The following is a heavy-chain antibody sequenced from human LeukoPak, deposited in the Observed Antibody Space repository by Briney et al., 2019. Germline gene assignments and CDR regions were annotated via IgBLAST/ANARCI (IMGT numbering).Heavy chain of an antibody. V-gene: IGHV1-69*05. CDR2: IIPIFATA. CDR1: GGTFSNYA. Sequence: SVKVSCKASGGTFSNYAVSWVQQAPGQGLEWMGGIIPIFATADYPRKFQGRVTITTDESRTTAYLELRNLRSEDTAVYYCATGEVTYYSRWGFEIWGQGTMVTVSS. D-gene: IGHD3-16*01. J-gene: IGHJ3*02. CDR3: ATGEVTYYSRWGFEI.